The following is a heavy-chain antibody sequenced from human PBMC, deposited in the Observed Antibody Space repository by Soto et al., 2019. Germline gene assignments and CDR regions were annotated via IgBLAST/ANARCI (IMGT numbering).Heavy chain of an antibody. Sequence: ASVKVSFKASGYPFSGYYIHWVRQAPGQGLEWMGWINLNSGGTNYAQKFQGRATMTRDTSISTAYMELSRLRSDDTAVYYCARRAVAGKGPVYWGQGTMVTVSS. CDR2: INLNSGGT. CDR3: ARRAVAGKGPVY. CDR1: GYPFSGYY. V-gene: IGHV1-2*02. D-gene: IGHD6-19*01. J-gene: IGHJ4*02.